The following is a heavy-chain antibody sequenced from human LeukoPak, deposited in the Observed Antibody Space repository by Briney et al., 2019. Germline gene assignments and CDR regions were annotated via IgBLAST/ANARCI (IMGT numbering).Heavy chain of an antibody. CDR1: GFTFSSHG. CDR3: ARNDKGNSYGYSIDY. V-gene: IGHV3-33*01. D-gene: IGHD5-18*01. Sequence: SGRSLRLPCAASGFTFSSHGMHWVRQAPGTGLEWVAVIWYDGSNKYYADSVKGRFTISRDNSKNTLYLQMNSLRAEDTAVYYCARNDKGNSYGYSIDYWGQGTLVTVSS. CDR2: IWYDGSNK. J-gene: IGHJ4*02.